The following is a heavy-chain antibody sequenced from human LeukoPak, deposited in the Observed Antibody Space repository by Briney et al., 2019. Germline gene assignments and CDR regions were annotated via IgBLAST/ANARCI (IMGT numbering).Heavy chain of an antibody. CDR1: GFSFSSRN. V-gene: IGHV3-48*04. CDR2: ISASTSSI. Sequence: GGSLRLPCSASGFSFSSRNMNWVRQAPGKGLEWVSYISASTSSIYYADSVKGRFTISRDIGKSSLYLQMNSLRAEDTAVYYCGASSGSGNYAYYFDYWGQGTLVTVSS. D-gene: IGHD3-22*01. J-gene: IGHJ4*02. CDR3: GASSGSGNYAYYFDY.